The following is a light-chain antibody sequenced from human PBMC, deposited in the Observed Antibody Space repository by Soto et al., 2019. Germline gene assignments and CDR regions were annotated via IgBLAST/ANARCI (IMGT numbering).Light chain of an antibody. Sequence: DIQMTQSPSTLSASVGDRVTVTCRASQDISRSLAWYQQRPGQAPKLLMYQASNLEREVPSRFRGSGRCTEFNLTISSLQPDDFATYDCQQYKRYSPYTFGQGTKLEI. CDR1: QDISRS. V-gene: IGKV1-5*03. J-gene: IGKJ2*01. CDR3: QQYKRYSPYT. CDR2: QAS.